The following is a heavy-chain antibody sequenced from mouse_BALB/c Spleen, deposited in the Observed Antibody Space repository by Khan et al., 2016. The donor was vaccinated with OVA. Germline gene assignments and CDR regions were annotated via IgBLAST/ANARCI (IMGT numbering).Heavy chain of an antibody. CDR3: VRGSGKSRFAY. CDR2: ISTYYGDA. CDR1: GYTFTDCA. V-gene: IGHV1S137*01. D-gene: IGHD1-3*01. J-gene: IGHJ3*01. Sequence: QVQLQQSGAELVRPGVSVKIYCKGSGYTFTDCAMHWMKQSHAKSLEWLGVISTYYGDADYNHKFRDKATMTVEKYSSTAYMELAGRTSEDSAIYYCVRGSGKSRFAYWGQGPLVTVSA.